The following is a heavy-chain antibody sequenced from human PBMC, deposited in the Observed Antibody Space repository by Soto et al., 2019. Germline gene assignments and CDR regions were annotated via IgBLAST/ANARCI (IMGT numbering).Heavy chain of an antibody. J-gene: IGHJ2*01. Sequence: GGSLRLSCAASGFTFSNYCIHWVRQAPGKGLEWVAFIWYDGSNKYYVDSVKGRFTISRDNSKNTLSLQMNSLRAEDTAVYYCARHNGYCTTTSCPPSADLWGRGTLVTVSS. CDR3: ARHNGYCTTTSCPPSADL. CDR1: GFTFSNYC. CDR2: IWYDGSNK. V-gene: IGHV3-33*01. D-gene: IGHD2-2*01.